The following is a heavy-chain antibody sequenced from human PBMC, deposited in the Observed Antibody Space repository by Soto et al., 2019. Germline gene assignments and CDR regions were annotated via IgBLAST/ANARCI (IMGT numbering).Heavy chain of an antibody. Sequence: SETLSLTCTVSGGSISSGGYYWSWIRQHPGKGLEWIGYIYCSGSTYYNPSLKSRVTISVDTSKNQFSLKLSSVTAADTAVYYCARDLVRIAVAGTRVDAFDIWGQGTMVT. V-gene: IGHV4-31*03. CDR2: IYCSGST. D-gene: IGHD6-19*01. J-gene: IGHJ3*02. CDR1: GGSISSGGYY. CDR3: ARDLVRIAVAGTRVDAFDI.